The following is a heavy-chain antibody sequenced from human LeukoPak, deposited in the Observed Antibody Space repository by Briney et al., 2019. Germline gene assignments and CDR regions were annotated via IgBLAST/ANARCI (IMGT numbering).Heavy chain of an antibody. Sequence: SETLSLTCAVYGGSFSGYYWSWIRQPPGKGLEWIGEINHSGSTNYNPSLKSRVTISVDTSKNQFSLKLSSVTAAHTAVYYCARLVPSYGGLLDYWGQGTLVTVSS. D-gene: IGHD4-23*01. V-gene: IGHV4-34*01. CDR2: INHSGST. CDR3: ARLVPSYGGLLDY. J-gene: IGHJ4*02. CDR1: GGSFSGYY.